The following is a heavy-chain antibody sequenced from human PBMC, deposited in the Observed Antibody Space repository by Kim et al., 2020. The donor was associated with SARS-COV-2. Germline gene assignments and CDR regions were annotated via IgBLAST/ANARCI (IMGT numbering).Heavy chain of an antibody. D-gene: IGHD3-22*01. CDR1: GGSISSSNW. CDR2: IYHSGST. J-gene: IGHJ1*01. V-gene: IGHV4-4*02. CDR3: ARDRLTGYYYDSSELRGYFQH. Sequence: SETLSLTCAVSGGSISSSNWWSWVRQPPGKGLEWIGEIYHSGSTNYNPSLKSRVTISVDKSKNQFSLKLSSVTAADTAVYYCARDRLTGYYYDSSELRGYFQHWGQGTLVTVSS.